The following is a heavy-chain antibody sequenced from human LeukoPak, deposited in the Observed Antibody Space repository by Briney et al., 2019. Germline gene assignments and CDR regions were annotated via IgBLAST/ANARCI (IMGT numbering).Heavy chain of an antibody. CDR1: GGSFSGYY. D-gene: IGHD4-17*01. J-gene: IGHJ4*02. Sequence: KPSETLSLTCAVYGGSFSGYYWSWIRQPPGKGLEWIGEINHSGSTNYNPSLKTRVTISVDKSKNQFSLKLSSVTAADTAVYYCARASHDYGDYSHFDYWGQGTLVTVSS. CDR3: ARASHDYGDYSHFDY. CDR2: INHSGST. V-gene: IGHV4-34*01.